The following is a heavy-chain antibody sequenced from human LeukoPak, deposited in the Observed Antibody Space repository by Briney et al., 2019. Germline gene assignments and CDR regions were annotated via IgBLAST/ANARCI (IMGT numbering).Heavy chain of an antibody. CDR3: ARDFYGDDGHHPFDY. J-gene: IGHJ4*02. D-gene: IGHD2/OR15-2a*01. CDR1: GGSISNYY. Sequence: SETLSLTCSVSGGSISNYYWNWLRQPSGKGLEWIGRIYASGSTNYNPSLKSRVTISMDKSKNHFSLNLKSVTAADTAFYYCARDFYGDDGHHPFDYWGQGIQVTVSS. V-gene: IGHV4-4*07. CDR2: IYASGST.